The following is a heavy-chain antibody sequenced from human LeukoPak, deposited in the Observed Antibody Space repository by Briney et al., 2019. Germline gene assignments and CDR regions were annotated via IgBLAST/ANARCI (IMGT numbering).Heavy chain of an antibody. Sequence: SETLSLTCTVSGYSISSGYYWGWIRQPPGKGLEWIGSIYHSGSTYYNPSLKSRVTISVDTSKNQFSLKLSSVTAADTAVYYCASVKLELSSWFDPWGQGTLVTVSS. CDR1: GYSISSGYY. J-gene: IGHJ5*02. CDR3: ASVKLELSSWFDP. CDR2: IYHSGST. D-gene: IGHD1-7*01. V-gene: IGHV4-38-2*02.